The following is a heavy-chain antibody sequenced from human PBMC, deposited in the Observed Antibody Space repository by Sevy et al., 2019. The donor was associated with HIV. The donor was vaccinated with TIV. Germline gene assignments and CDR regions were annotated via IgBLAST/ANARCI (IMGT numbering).Heavy chain of an antibody. CDR1: GFTFDDYA. CDR3: EKGGSGTVRDACDI. Sequence: GGSLRVSCAASGFTFDDYAMHWVRQAPGKGLEWVPGISWNSGSIGYADSVKGRFTISRDNAKNSLYLQMNSLRAEDTVLYYFEKGGSGTVRDACDIRGQGTMVTVSS. CDR2: ISWNSGSI. D-gene: IGHD2-15*01. V-gene: IGHV3-9*01. J-gene: IGHJ3*02.